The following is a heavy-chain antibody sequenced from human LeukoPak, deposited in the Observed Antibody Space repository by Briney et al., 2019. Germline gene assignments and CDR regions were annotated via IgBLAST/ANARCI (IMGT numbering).Heavy chain of an antibody. CDR2: INHSGST. Sequence: SETLSLTCAVYGGSFSGYYWSWIRQPPGKGLEWIGEINHSGSTNYNPSLKSRVTISVDTSKNQFSLKLSSVTAADTAVYYCATGLGGYGSGPWFDPWGQGTLVTVSS. CDR1: GGSFSGYY. V-gene: IGHV4-34*01. J-gene: IGHJ5*02. CDR3: ATGLGGYGSGPWFDP. D-gene: IGHD3-10*01.